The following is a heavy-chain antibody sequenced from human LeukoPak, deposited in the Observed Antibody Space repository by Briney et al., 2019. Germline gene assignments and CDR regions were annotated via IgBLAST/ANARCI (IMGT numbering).Heavy chain of an antibody. Sequence: ASVKVSCKASGYTFTGYYMHGVRQAPGQGLEWMGWINPNSGGTNYAQKFQGRVTMTRDTSISTAYMELSSLRSEDTAVYYCARVTTGYYYMDVWGKGTTVTISS. D-gene: IGHD4-17*01. CDR3: ARVTTGYYYMDV. J-gene: IGHJ6*03. CDR1: GYTFTGYY. V-gene: IGHV1-2*02. CDR2: INPNSGGT.